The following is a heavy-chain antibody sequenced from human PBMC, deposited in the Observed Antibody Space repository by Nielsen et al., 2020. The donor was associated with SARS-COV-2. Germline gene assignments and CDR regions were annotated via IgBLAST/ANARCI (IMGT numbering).Heavy chain of an antibody. Sequence: QPPGKGLEWVAVISYDGSNKYYADSVKGRFTISRDNAKDSLYLQMNSLRAEDTAVYYCARGRNLDFWSGYSAFRTDYWGQGTLVTVSS. D-gene: IGHD3-3*01. V-gene: IGHV3-30*04. J-gene: IGHJ4*02. CDR2: ISYDGSNK. CDR3: ARGRNLDFWSGYSAFRTDY.